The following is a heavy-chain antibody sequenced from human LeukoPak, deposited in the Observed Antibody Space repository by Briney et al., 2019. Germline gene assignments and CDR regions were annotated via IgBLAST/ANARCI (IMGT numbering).Heavy chain of an antibody. CDR2: IYYSGST. V-gene: IGHV4-39*07. CDR1: GGSISSSSYY. Sequence: PSETLSLTCTVSGGSISSSSYYWGWIRQPPGKGLEWIGSIYYSGSTYYNPSLKSRVTISVDTSKNQFSLKLSSVTAADTAVYYCARERRITMIVVVRNWFDPWGQGTLVTVSS. CDR3: ARERRITMIVVVRNWFDP. D-gene: IGHD3-22*01. J-gene: IGHJ5*02.